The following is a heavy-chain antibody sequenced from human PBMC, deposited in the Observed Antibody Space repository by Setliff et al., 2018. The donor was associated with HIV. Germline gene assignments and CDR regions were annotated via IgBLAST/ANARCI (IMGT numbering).Heavy chain of an antibody. J-gene: IGHJ3*01. CDR1: GLTFSNLW. V-gene: IGHV3-15*01. CDR2: LKSKYHGGTA. Sequence: GGSLRLSCAVSGLTFSNLWMMWVRQGPGKGPEWVGRLKSKYHGGTADYAASVKGRFTITRDDSNNPVYLQMHGLKIEDTALYFCAREGCSGESCSSFDTFDVWGQGTVVTVSS. D-gene: IGHD2-15*01. CDR3: AREGCSGESCSSFDTFDV.